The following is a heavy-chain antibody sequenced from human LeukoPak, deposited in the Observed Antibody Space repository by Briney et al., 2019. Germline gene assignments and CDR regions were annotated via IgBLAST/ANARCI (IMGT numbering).Heavy chain of an antibody. CDR2: ISGSGGST. D-gene: IGHD1-26*01. J-gene: IGHJ4*02. CDR3: AKEGSWSYGRYYFDY. CDR1: GFSVSSSY. Sequence: PGGSLRLSCAASGFSVSSSYMNWVRQAPGKGLEWVSAISGSGGSTYYADSVKGRFTISRDNSKNTLYLQMNSLRAEDTAVYYCAKEGSWSYGRYYFDYWGQGTLVTLSS. V-gene: IGHV3-23*01.